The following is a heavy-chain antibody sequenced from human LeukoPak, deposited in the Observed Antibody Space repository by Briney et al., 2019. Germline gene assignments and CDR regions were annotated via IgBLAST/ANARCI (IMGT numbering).Heavy chain of an antibody. J-gene: IGHJ6*02. D-gene: IGHD1-26*01. CDR1: GGSISSSSYY. CDR3: ARHEGDSRLPLSYYGMDV. Sequence: SQTLSLTCTVSGGSISSSSYYWGWIRQPPGKGLEWIGSIYYSGSTYYNPSLKSRVTISVDTSKNQSSLKLSSVTAADTAVYYCARHEGDSRLPLSYYGMDVWGQGTTVTVSS. CDR2: IYYSGST. V-gene: IGHV4-39*01.